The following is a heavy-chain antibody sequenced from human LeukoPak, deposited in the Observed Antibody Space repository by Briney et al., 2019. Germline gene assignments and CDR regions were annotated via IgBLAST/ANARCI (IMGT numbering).Heavy chain of an antibody. CDR1: GGSISAGSYY. Sequence: SETLSLTCTVSGGSISAGSYYWSWIRQPAGKGLEWIGRIYTSGRTDYNASLKSRVTISVDTSKNHFSLNLTSVTAADTAVYYCARVEEMATTVDYWGQGTLVTVSS. CDR2: IYTSGRT. CDR3: ARVEEMATTVDY. V-gene: IGHV4-61*02. D-gene: IGHD5-24*01. J-gene: IGHJ4*02.